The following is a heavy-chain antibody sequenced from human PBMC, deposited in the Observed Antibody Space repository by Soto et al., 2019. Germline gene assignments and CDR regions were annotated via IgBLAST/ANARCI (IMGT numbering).Heavy chain of an antibody. D-gene: IGHD6-19*01. CDR2: IYYSGST. V-gene: IGHV4-61*01. CDR3: ARSGAGSGWL. J-gene: IGHJ4*02. Sequence: QVQLQESGPGLVRPSETLSLTCAVSGGSVSSGHYYWSWSRQPPGKGLEWIGFIYYSGSTNYNPSLKSRVTISVDTSKNQFSLKMSSVTVADTAVYYCARSGAGSGWLGGQGTLVTVSS. CDR1: GGSVSSGHYY.